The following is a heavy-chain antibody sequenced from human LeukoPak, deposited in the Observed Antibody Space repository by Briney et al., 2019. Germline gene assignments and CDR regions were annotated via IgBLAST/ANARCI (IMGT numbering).Heavy chain of an antibody. CDR1: GYTFTGYH. Sequence: ASVKVSCKASGYTFTGYHMHWVRQAPGQGLEWMGRINPNSGDTNYAQNFQGRVTMTRDTSISTAYMELSRLRPDDTAVYYCARDSGYSYGFDYWGQGTLVTVSS. CDR3: ARDSGYSYGFDY. V-gene: IGHV1-2*06. J-gene: IGHJ4*02. CDR2: INPNSGDT. D-gene: IGHD5-18*01.